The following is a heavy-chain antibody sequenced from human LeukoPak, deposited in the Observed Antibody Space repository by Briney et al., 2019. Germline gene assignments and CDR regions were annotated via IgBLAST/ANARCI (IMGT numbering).Heavy chain of an antibody. CDR3: ARDRSGNYGTLLNY. CDR1: GGTFNSYT. J-gene: IGHJ4*02. V-gene: IGHV1-69*04. Sequence: GASVKVSSKASGGTFNSYTISWVRQAPGQGLEWMGRIIPKLDIIDYAQRFQGKITITADKSTSTAYMEMSSLTSEDTAIYYCARDRSGNYGTLLNYWGQGTLVTVSS. CDR2: IIPKLDII. D-gene: IGHD3-10*01.